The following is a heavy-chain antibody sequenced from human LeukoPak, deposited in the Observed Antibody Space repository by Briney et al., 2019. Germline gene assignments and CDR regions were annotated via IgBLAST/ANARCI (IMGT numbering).Heavy chain of an antibody. CDR2: ISGSGGST. Sequence: PGGSLRLSCAASGFTLSSYAMSWVRQAPGKGLEWVSTISGSGGSTHYADSVKGRFTISRDNSKNTLYLQMNSLRAEDTAVYYCAKSRAYCGGDCYPPLWFDPWGQGTLVTVSS. CDR1: GFTLSSYA. CDR3: AKSRAYCGGDCYPPLWFDP. J-gene: IGHJ5*02. V-gene: IGHV3-23*01. D-gene: IGHD2-21*02.